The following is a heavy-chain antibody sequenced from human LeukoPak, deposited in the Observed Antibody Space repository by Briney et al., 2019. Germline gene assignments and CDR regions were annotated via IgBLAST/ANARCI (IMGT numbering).Heavy chain of an antibody. CDR1: GGAISGGGYS. CDR2: VYHSGRT. CDR3: ARAPGNSGGYYFDY. D-gene: IGHD2-15*01. J-gene: IGHJ4*02. V-gene: IGHV4-30-2*01. Sequence: SETLSLTCAVSGGAISGGGYSWSWIRQPPGEGLEWIGYVYHSGRTSYNPSLQSRVTISIDRSKNQFSLKLSSVTAADTAVYYCARAPGNSGGYYFDYWGQGTLVTVSS.